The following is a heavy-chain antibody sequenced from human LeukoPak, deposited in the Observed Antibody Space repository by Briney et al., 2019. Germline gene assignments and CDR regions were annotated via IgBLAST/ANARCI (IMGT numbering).Heavy chain of an antibody. CDR2: IYTTGHT. D-gene: IGHD3-3*01. CDR3: ARDARGWSGFDY. V-gene: IGHV4-4*07. CDR1: GGSISSYY. Sequence: SETLSLTCRVSGGSISSYYWSWIRQPAGKGLEWIGRIYTTGHTDYNPSLKSRVTLSVDTSKNQFSLNWSSVTAADTAVYYCARDARGWSGFDYWGQGTLVTVSS. J-gene: IGHJ4*02.